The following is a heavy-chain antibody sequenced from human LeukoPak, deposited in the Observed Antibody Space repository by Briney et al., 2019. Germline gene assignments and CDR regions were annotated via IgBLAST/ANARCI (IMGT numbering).Heavy chain of an antibody. J-gene: IGHJ5*02. CDR2: IYDSGST. CDR1: GGSIRSSYYY. CDR3: ARHGSYHDILTDYGPPVRMWWFDP. D-gene: IGHD3-9*01. Sequence: SETLSLTCTVSGGSIRSSYYYWGWIRQPPGKRLEWIGSIYDSGSTYYNPSLKSRVSMSVDTSKNQFSLKLSSVTAADTAVFYCARHGSYHDILTDYGPPVRMWWFDPWGQGTLVTVSS. V-gene: IGHV4-39*01.